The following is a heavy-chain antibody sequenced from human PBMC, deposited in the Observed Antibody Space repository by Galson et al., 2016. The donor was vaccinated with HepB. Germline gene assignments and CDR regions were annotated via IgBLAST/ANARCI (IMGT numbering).Heavy chain of an antibody. CDR1: GFTVSSNY. J-gene: IGHJ4*02. CDR3: ARDSTAPCRAGY. CDR2: IYSDGST. V-gene: IGHV3-66*01. Sequence: SLRLSCAASGFTVSSNYMIWVRQAPWKGLEWVSVIYSDGSTHYADSVKGRFSISRDNSKNTLYLQMNSLRGEDTAVYYCARDSTAPCRAGYWGQGTLVTVSS. D-gene: IGHD1-14*01.